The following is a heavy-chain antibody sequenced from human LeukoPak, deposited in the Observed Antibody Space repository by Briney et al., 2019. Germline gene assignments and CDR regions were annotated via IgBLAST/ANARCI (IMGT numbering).Heavy chain of an antibody. CDR1: GFTFSSYA. CDR2: ISGSGGST. CDR3: AKTGANWELPYYFDY. J-gene: IGHJ4*02. D-gene: IGHD1-26*01. V-gene: IGHV3-23*01. Sequence: GGSLRLSCAASGFTFSSYAMSWVRQAPGKGLEWVSAISGSGGSTYYADSVKGRFTISRDNSKNTLYLQMNSLRAEDTAVYYCAKTGANWELPYYFDYWGQGTLVTVSS.